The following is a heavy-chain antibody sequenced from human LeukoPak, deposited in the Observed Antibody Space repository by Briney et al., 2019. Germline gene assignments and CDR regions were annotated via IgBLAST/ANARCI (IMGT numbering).Heavy chain of an antibody. CDR1: GFTFSSYG. D-gene: IGHD6-13*01. J-gene: IGHJ4*02. CDR2: IWYDGSNK. CDR3: AKVAAAGSGYFDY. Sequence: PGRSLRLSCAASGFTFSSYGMHWVRQAPGKGLEWVAVIWYDGSNKYYADSVKGRFTVSRDNSKNTLYLRMNSLRAEDTAVYYCAKVAAAGSGYFDYWGQGTLVTVSS. V-gene: IGHV3-33*06.